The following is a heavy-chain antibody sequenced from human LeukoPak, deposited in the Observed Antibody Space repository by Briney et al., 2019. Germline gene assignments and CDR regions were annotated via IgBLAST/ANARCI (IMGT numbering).Heavy chain of an antibody. J-gene: IGHJ4*02. D-gene: IGHD2/OR15-2a*01. Sequence: KPSENLSLTCAVYGGSFSGFYWTWLPQPPGKGLEWIGEINYSGSTNYNQSLKSRVTISVDTSKNQFSLTVNSVTAADTAVYYCARRRTFDYWGQGTLVTVSS. CDR1: GGSFSGFY. V-gene: IGHV4-34*01. CDR3: ARRRTFDY. CDR2: INYSGST.